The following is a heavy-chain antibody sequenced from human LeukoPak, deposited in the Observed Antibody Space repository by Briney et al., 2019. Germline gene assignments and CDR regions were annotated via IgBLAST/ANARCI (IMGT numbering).Heavy chain of an antibody. V-gene: IGHV1-2*02. CDR3: AREDRRYTPDY. CDR2: INPNGGGS. CDR1: GYPFIGNY. D-gene: IGHD2-2*02. Sequence: GASVKVSCKASGYPFIGNYIHWVRQAPGQGLEWVGWINPNGGGSKYAQKFGGRVTMTRDMSTTTAYMELSGLTSEDTAVYYCAREDRRYTPDYWGQGTLVTVSS. J-gene: IGHJ4*02.